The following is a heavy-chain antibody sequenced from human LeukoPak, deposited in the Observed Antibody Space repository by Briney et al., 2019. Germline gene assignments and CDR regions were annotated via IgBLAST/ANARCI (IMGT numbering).Heavy chain of an antibody. V-gene: IGHV4-59*01. CDR1: GDSIGYYY. Sequence: NPSETLSLTCTFSGDSIGYYYWSWIRQPPGKGLEWVGYIYYTGSTDYNPSLKSRVTISVDTSKNQFSLKLSSMTAADTAVYYCARDVRLQPLYYFDYWGQGTLVTVSS. CDR2: IYYTGST. CDR3: ARDVRLQPLYYFDY. D-gene: IGHD5-24*01. J-gene: IGHJ4*02.